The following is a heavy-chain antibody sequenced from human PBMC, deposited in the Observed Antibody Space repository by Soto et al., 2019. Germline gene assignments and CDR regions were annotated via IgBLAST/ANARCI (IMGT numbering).Heavy chain of an antibody. CDR1: GYSFTTYW. D-gene: IGHD5-18*01. V-gene: IGHV5-10-1*03. CDR2: IDHRDSYT. J-gene: IGHJ6*02. CDR3: ARRADTARMDV. Sequence: EVRLVQSGAEVKKPGESLRISCKGSGYSFTTYWITWVRQMPGKGLEWMGRIDHRDSYTNYSPSFQGHVTISADKSISTAYLQWSSLKASDTAMYYCARRADTARMDVWGQGTTVTVSS.